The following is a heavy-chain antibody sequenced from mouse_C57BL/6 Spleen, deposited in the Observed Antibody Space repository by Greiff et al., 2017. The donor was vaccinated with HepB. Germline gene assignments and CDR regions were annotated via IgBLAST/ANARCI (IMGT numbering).Heavy chain of an antibody. D-gene: IGHD1-1*01. CDR2: IYPRSGNT. J-gene: IGHJ2*01. Sequence: QVQLQQSGAELARPGASVKLSCKASGYTFTSYGISWVKQRTGQGLEWIGEIYPRSGNTYYNEKFKGKATLTADKSSSTAYMELRSLTSEDSAVYVCARYDYGRRYFDYWGQGTTLTVSS. V-gene: IGHV1-81*01. CDR3: ARYDYGRRYFDY. CDR1: GYTFTSYG.